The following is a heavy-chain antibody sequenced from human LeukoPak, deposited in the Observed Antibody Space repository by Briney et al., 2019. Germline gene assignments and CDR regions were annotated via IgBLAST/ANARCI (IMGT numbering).Heavy chain of an antibody. D-gene: IGHD3-22*01. Sequence: PGGSLRLSCAASGFTFSSYSMNWVRQAPGKGLEWVSSISSSSSYIYYADSLKGRFTISRDNAKNSLYLQMNSLRAEDTAVYYCARDYYDSSGYYSGNWFDPWGQGTLVTVSS. J-gene: IGHJ5*02. CDR2: ISSSSSYI. CDR1: GFTFSSYS. V-gene: IGHV3-21*01. CDR3: ARDYYDSSGYYSGNWFDP.